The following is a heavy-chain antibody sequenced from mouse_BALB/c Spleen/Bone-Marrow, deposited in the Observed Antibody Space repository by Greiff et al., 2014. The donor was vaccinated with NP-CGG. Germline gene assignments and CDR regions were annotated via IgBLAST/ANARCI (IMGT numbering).Heavy chain of an antibody. V-gene: IGHV1S127*01. J-gene: IGHJ2*01. CDR1: GYTFTSYW. D-gene: IGHD2-4*01. CDR2: IDPSDSYI. CDR3: TKDDYGY. Sequence: QVQLKESGAELVKPGASVKMSCKASGYTFTSYWMHWVKQRPGQGLEWIGTIDPSDSYISYNQKFKGKATLTVDTSSSTAYMQLSSLTSEDSAVYYCTKDDYGYWGQGTTLTVSS.